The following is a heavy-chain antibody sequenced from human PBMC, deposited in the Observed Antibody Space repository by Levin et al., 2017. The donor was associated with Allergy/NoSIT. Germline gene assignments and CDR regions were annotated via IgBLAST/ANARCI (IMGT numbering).Heavy chain of an antibody. CDR3: ARGGITYDY. J-gene: IGHJ4*02. Sequence: GGSLRLSCAASGFTFSNYWMHWVRQAPGKGLVWVSRISNDESDITYADSVKGRFTISRDNAKNTLYLQMNSLRAEDTAMYYCARGGITYDYWGLGTLVSVSS. CDR1: GFTFSNYW. D-gene: IGHD3-10*01. CDR2: ISNDESDI. V-gene: IGHV3-74*01.